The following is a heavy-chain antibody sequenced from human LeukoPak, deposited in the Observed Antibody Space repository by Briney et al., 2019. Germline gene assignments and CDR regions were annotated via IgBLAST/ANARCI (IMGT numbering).Heavy chain of an antibody. CDR1: GYTFTSYG. D-gene: IGHD6-6*01. Sequence: ASVKVSCKASGYTFTSYGISWVRQAPGQGLEWMGWISAYNGNTNYAQKLQGRVTMTTDTSTNTSYMELRSLRSDDTAVYYCAWSIAARYLFDYWGQGTLVTVSS. CDR2: ISAYNGNT. CDR3: AWSIAARYLFDY. J-gene: IGHJ4*02. V-gene: IGHV1-18*01.